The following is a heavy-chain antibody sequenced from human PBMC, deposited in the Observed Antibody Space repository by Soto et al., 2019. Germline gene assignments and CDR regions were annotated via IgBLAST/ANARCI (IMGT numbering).Heavy chain of an antibody. Sequence: EVQLVESGGGFIQPGGSLTLSCAVSGLTVSSHYMSWVRQAPGKGLEWVSIIYTGGGSHFADSVKGRFTISRDKSKNTMYLQMNSLRADDTAIYYCAREQSRYYDTTGYYMGLFDSWGQGTLVTVSS. V-gene: IGHV3-53*01. CDR1: GLTVSSHY. CDR2: IYTGGGS. J-gene: IGHJ4*02. CDR3: AREQSRYYDTTGYYMGLFDS. D-gene: IGHD3-22*01.